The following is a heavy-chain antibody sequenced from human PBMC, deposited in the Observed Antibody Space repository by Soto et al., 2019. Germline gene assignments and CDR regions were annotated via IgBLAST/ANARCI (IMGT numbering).Heavy chain of an antibody. V-gene: IGHV3-48*02. D-gene: IGHD2-2*01. CDR1: GFTFSSYS. J-gene: IGHJ4*02. CDR2: ISSSSSTI. CDR3: AMGYCSSTSFFKMGLIDY. Sequence: EVQLVESGGGLVQPGGSLRLSCAASGFTFSSYSMNWVRQAPGKGLEWVSYISSSSSTIYYEDSVKGLVTISRDNAKNSLYRQMNSMRDEDTAVYYCAMGYCSSTSFFKMGLIDYWGQGTLVTVSS.